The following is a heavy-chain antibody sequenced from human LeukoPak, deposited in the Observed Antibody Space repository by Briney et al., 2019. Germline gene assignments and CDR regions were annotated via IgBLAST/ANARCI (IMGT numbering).Heavy chain of an antibody. CDR2: ITRSSIYT. CDR1: GFTFSNYN. Sequence: GGSLRLSCAASGFTFSNYNMNWVRQTPGKGLEWVSSITRSSIYTFYADSVKGRFTISRDNAKNSLSLQMNSLRAEDTAVYYCARDPYDGSYGDDYYYYMDFWGKGTTVTISS. V-gene: IGHV3-21*01. J-gene: IGHJ6*03. D-gene: IGHD1-26*01. CDR3: ARDPYDGSYGDDYYYYMDF.